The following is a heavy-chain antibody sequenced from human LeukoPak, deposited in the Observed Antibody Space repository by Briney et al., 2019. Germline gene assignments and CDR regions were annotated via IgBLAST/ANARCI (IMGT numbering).Heavy chain of an antibody. CDR2: ISGSGGST. CDR1: GFTFSSYA. Sequence: GGSLRLSCAASGFTFSSYAMSWVRRAPGKGLEWVSAISGSGGSTYYADSVKGRFTISRDNSKNTLYLQMNSLRAEDTAVYYCAKVEEGGSGSYYPYFGYWGQGTLVTVSS. D-gene: IGHD3-10*01. J-gene: IGHJ4*02. CDR3: AKVEEGGSGSYYPYFGY. V-gene: IGHV3-23*01.